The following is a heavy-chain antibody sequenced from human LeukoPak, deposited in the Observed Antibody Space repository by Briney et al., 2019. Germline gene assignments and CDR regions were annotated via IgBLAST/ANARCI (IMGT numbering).Heavy chain of an antibody. V-gene: IGHV4-59*11. D-gene: IGHD6-19*01. J-gene: IGHJ4*02. CDR3: ARDISPVNY. Sequence: PPETLSLTCSVSGGSISNQYWSWIRQPPGKGLEWIGYIYYSGSTNYNPSLKSRVTISVDTSKNQFSLKLSSVTAADTAVYYCARDISPVNYWGQGTLVTVSS. CDR2: IYYSGST. CDR1: GGSISNQY.